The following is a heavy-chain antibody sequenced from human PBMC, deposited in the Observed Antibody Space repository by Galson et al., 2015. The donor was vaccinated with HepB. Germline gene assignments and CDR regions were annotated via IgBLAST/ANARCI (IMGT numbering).Heavy chain of an antibody. CDR2: IKQDGSEK. J-gene: IGHJ4*02. D-gene: IGHD3-9*01. CDR1: GFTFSSYW. CDR3: ARDAYGHDILTGYPVDY. Sequence: SLRLSCAASGFTFSSYWMSWVRQAPGKGLEWVANIKQDGSEKYYVDSVKGRFTISRDNAKNSLYLQMNSLRAEDTAVYYCARDAYGHDILTGYPVDYWGQGTLVTVSS. V-gene: IGHV3-7*01.